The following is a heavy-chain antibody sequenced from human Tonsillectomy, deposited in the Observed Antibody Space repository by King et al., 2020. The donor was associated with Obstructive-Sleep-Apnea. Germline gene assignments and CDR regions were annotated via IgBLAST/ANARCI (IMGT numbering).Heavy chain of an antibody. J-gene: IGHJ3*02. CDR3: AKDWDNSGWPYDAFDI. CDR1: GFTFSSYA. V-gene: IGHV3-23*04. CDR2: ISGSGGST. D-gene: IGHD6-19*01. Sequence: VQLVESGGGLVQPGGSLRLSCAASGFTFSSYAMSWVRQAPGKGLEWVSAISGSGGSTYYADSVKGRFTISRDNSKNMLYLQMNRLRAEDTAVYYCAKDWDNSGWPYDAFDIWGQGTMVTVSS.